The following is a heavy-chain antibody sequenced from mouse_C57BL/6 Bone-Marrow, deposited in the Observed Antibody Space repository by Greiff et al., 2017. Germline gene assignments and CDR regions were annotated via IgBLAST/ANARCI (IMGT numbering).Heavy chain of an antibody. V-gene: IGHV1-63*01. Sequence: QVQLQQSGAELVRPGTSVKMSCTASGYTFTNYWIGWAKQRPGHGLEWIGDIYPGGGYTNSNDKFKGKATLTADKSSSTAYMQFSSLTSEDSAIYYCARIGYFDVWGTGTTVTVAS. CDR2: IYPGGGYT. CDR3: ARIGYFDV. CDR1: GYTFTNYW. J-gene: IGHJ1*03.